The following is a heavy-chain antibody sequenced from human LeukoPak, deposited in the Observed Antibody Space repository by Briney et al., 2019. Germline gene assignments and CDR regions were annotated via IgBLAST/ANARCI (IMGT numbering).Heavy chain of an antibody. Sequence: GGSLRLSCAASGFTFSSYGMRWVRQAPGKGLEWVAVISYDGSNKYYADSVKGRFTISRDNSKNTLYLQMNSLRAEDTAVYYCARANYGDYFDYWGRGTLVTVSS. CDR1: GFTFSSYG. V-gene: IGHV3-30*03. CDR3: ARANYGDYFDY. J-gene: IGHJ4*02. CDR2: ISYDGSNK. D-gene: IGHD4-17*01.